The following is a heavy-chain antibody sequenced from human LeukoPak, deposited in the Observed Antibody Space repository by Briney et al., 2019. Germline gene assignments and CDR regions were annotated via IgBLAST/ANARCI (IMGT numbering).Heavy chain of an antibody. J-gene: IGHJ4*02. CDR3: ARTEPSGTTSH. D-gene: IGHD1-1*01. V-gene: IGHV4-59*01. Sequence: PSETLSLTCTVSGGSITNYYWSWIRQPPGKGLEWIGYIYYSGSTNYNPSLKSRVTLSVDTSRNQFSLSLRSMTAADTAVYYCARTEPSGTTSHWGQGTLVPVSS. CDR1: GGSITNYY. CDR2: IYYSGST.